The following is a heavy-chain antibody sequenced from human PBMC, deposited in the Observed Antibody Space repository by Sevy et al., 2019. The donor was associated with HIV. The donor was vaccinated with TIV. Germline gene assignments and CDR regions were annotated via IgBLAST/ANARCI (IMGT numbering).Heavy chain of an antibody. V-gene: IGHV3-23*01. CDR2: INNSGGST. J-gene: IGHJ4*02. D-gene: IGHD6-13*01. CDR1: GFMVNTYA. CDR3: VKERVGYISSWYYFDY. Sequence: GGSLRLSCAVSGFMVNTYAMSWVRQAPGKGLVWVAVINNSGGSTDYADSVRGRFSISRDNPNVYLEMNSLRVEDTAVYYCVKERVGYISSWYYFDYWGQGTLVTVSS.